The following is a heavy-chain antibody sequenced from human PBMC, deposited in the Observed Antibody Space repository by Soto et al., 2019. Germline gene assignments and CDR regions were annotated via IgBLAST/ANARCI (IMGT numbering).Heavy chain of an antibody. J-gene: IGHJ4*02. CDR1: GFTFSSYA. V-gene: IGHV3-23*04. CDR3: AKDVTATTNY. Sequence: EVQLVESGGGLVQPGGSLRLSCAASGFTFSSYAMSWVRQAPGKGLQWVSTITGIGGTTYYADSVKGRFTISRDNSKNTLYLQMNRLRAEDTALYYCAKDVTATTNYWGQGTLVTVSS. D-gene: IGHD2-21*02. CDR2: ITGIGGTT.